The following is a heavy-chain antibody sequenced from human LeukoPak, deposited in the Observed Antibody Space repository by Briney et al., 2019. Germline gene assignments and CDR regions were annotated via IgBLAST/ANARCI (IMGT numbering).Heavy chain of an antibody. CDR3: AVVVAATNRYGWFDP. Sequence: ASVKVSCKASGYTFTSYGISWVRQAPGQGLEWMGWISAYNGNTNYAQKLQGRVTMTTDTSTSTAYMELSSLRSEDTAVYYCAVVVAATNRYGWFDPWGQGTLVTVSS. CDR1: GYTFTSYG. J-gene: IGHJ5*02. V-gene: IGHV1-18*01. D-gene: IGHD2-15*01. CDR2: ISAYNGNT.